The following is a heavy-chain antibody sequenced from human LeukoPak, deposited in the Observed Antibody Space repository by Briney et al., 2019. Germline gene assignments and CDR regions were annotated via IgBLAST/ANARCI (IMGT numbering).Heavy chain of an antibody. J-gene: IGHJ5*02. CDR3: AKEAPFLEWLLLDWFDP. CDR2: IWYDGSNK. Sequence: AGGSLRLSCAASGFTFSSYGMHWVRQAPGKGLEWVAVIWYDGSNKYYADSVKGRFTISRDNSKNTLYLQMNSLRAEDTAVYYCAKEAPFLEWLLLDWFDPWGQGTQVTVSS. CDR1: GFTFSSYG. D-gene: IGHD3-3*02. V-gene: IGHV3-33*06.